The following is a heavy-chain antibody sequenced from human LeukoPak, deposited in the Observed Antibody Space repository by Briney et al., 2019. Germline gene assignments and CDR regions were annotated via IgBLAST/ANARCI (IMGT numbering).Heavy chain of an antibody. J-gene: IGHJ4*02. V-gene: IGHV3-23*01. CDR2: ISPSGGTT. Sequence: GGSLRLSCAASEFTFSSYAMSWVRQAPGKGLEWVSSISPSGGTTYYADSVKGRFTISRDNSKNTLYLQMNSLRAEDTAVYYRAKGSQITMVRGEGDYWGQGTLVTVSS. D-gene: IGHD3-10*01. CDR1: EFTFSSYA. CDR3: AKGSQITMVRGEGDY.